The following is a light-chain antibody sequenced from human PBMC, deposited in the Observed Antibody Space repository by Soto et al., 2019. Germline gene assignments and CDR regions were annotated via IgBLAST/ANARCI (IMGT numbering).Light chain of an antibody. CDR2: AAS. V-gene: IGKV1-27*01. Sequence: DIQMTQSPSSLSTSVGDRVTITCRASQAIGIYLAWYQQKPGKVPKLLIYAASTLQSGVPSRFSGSGSGTDFTLTINSLQPEDGATYYCQKYSGAPPTFGQGTKVEIK. CDR1: QAIGIY. CDR3: QKYSGAPPT. J-gene: IGKJ1*01.